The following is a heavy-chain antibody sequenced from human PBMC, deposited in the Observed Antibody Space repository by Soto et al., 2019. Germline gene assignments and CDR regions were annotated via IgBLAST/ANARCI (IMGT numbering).Heavy chain of an antibody. D-gene: IGHD2-15*01. CDR2: ISGSAGTT. Sequence: EVQLLESGGGLVQPGGSLRLSCSASGFTFSSYSMSWVRQAPGKGLEWVSSISGSAGTTYYADSVKGHLTISRDNSKSTLYLQMNNLRAEDTVVYYCAKEWSSGMDVWGQGTTVSVSS. CDR3: AKEWSSGMDV. CDR1: GFTFSSYS. V-gene: IGHV3-23*01. J-gene: IGHJ6*02.